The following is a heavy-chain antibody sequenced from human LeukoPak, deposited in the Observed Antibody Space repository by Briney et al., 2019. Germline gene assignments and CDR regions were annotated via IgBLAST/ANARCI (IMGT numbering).Heavy chain of an antibody. Sequence: GGTLRLSCAASGFTFISYGMTWVRQSPGKGLEWVSAISGSGGSAYYADSVKGRFTISRDNSKNTLYLQMNSLRAEDTAVYYCATYRQVLLPFESWGQGTLVTVSS. V-gene: IGHV3-23*01. CDR3: ATYRQVLLPFES. CDR1: GFTFISYG. CDR2: ISGSGGSA. J-gene: IGHJ4*02. D-gene: IGHD2-8*02.